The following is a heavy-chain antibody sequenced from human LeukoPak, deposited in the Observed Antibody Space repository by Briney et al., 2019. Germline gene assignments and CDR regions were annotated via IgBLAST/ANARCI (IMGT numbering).Heavy chain of an antibody. J-gene: IGHJ4*02. Sequence: PGGSLRLSCAASGFTFSSYAMSWVRQTPGKGLEWVSAISGSGGSTYYADSVKGRFTISRDNSKNTLYLQMNSLRAEDTAVYYCAKALLGYCSGGSCSLFDHWGQGTLVTVSS. D-gene: IGHD2-15*01. CDR2: ISGSGGST. CDR1: GFTFSSYA. CDR3: AKALLGYCSGGSCSLFDH. V-gene: IGHV3-23*01.